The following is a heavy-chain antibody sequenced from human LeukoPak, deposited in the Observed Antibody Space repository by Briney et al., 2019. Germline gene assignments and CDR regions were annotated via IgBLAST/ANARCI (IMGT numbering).Heavy chain of an antibody. V-gene: IGHV4-28*03. CDR3: ARGFRGASFDY. D-gene: IGHD1-26*01. CDR1: GYSISTSNW. J-gene: IGHJ4*02. Sequence: SETLSLTCAVSGYSISTSNWWGWIRQPPGKGLEWIGYIFHTGSTDYNPSLKSRVTMSVDTSKNQFSLKVSSVTAADTAVYYCARGFRGASFDYWGQGTLVTVSS. CDR2: IFHTGST.